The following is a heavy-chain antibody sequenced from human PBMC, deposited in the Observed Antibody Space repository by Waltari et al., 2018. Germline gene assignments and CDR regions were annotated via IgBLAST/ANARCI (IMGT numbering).Heavy chain of an antibody. D-gene: IGHD1-26*01. CDR2: IKQDGSAK. CDR3: VKDEWEAYFEF. CDR1: GVTFSSYW. Sequence: EVQLVESGGGWVQPGGSLGLSCEASGVTFSSYWMSWGRQAPGKGLEFVANIKQDGSAKNHVDSVKGRFTISRDNARNIVYLQMNSLRDEDTAVYYCVKDEWEAYFEFWGQGTLVTVSS. V-gene: IGHV3-7*01. J-gene: IGHJ4*02.